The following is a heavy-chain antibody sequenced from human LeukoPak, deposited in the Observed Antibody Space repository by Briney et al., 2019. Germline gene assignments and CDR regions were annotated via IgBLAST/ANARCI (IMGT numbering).Heavy chain of an antibody. Sequence: GESLKISCKGSGYSFTSYWIGWVRQLPGKGLEWMGIIYPGDSDTRYSPSFQGQVTISADKSISTAYLQWSSLKASDTAIYYCARSYSGSYNWFDPWGQGTLVTVSS. CDR1: GYSFTSYW. CDR2: IYPGDSDT. V-gene: IGHV5-51*01. CDR3: ARSYSGSYNWFDP. J-gene: IGHJ5*02. D-gene: IGHD1-26*01.